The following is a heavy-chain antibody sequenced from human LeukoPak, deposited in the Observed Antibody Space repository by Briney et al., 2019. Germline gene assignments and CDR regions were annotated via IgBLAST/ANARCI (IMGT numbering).Heavy chain of an antibody. CDR3: AKSGYNRFDY. J-gene: IGHJ4*02. CDR2: IRYDGSNK. Sequence: PGGSLRLSCAASGFTFSSYGMHWVRQAPGKGLEWVAFIRYDGSNKYFADSVKGRFTISRDNSKNTLYLQMNSLIAEDTAVYYCAKSGYNRFDYWGQGTRVTVSS. V-gene: IGHV3-30*02. CDR1: GFTFSSYG. D-gene: IGHD5-24*01.